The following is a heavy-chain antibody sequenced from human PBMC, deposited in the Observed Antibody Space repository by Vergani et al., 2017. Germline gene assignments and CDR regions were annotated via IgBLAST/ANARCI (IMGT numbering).Heavy chain of an antibody. CDR1: GYSFTSYW. CDR2: IYPGDSDT. D-gene: IGHD2-2*01. Sequence: EVQLVQSGAEVKKPGESLKISCKGSGYSFTSYWIGCVRQMPGKGLEWMGVIYPGDSDTRYSPSFQGQVTISADKSISTAYLQWSSLKASDTAMYYCARSIVVVPAAMSFDPWGQGTLVTVSS. J-gene: IGHJ5*02. V-gene: IGHV5-51*03. CDR3: ARSIVVVPAAMSFDP.